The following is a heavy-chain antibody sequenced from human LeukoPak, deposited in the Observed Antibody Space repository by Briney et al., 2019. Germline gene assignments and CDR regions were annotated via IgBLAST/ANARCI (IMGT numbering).Heavy chain of an antibody. D-gene: IGHD3-22*01. Sequence: SETLSLTCAVSGGSISSGGYSWSWIRQPPGKGLEWIGYIYHSGITYYSPSLKSRVTMSVDRSKNQCSLKLSSVTAADTAVYYCARGGDSSGYYDTPFDYWGQGTLVTVSS. CDR1: GGSISSGGYS. CDR3: ARGGDSSGYYDTPFDY. V-gene: IGHV4-30-2*01. J-gene: IGHJ4*02. CDR2: IYHSGIT.